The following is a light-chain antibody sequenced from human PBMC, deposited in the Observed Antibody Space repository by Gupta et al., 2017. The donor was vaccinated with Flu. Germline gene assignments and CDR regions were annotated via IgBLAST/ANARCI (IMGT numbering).Light chain of an antibody. V-gene: IGKV3-20*01. CDR2: GAS. J-gene: IGKJ2*01. Sequence: ERVTVSCNASQRVSTRYLAWYQLKPGQAPRLLIYGASASAAAIPDRFSGSGSETDFTLTISGLEPEDFAVYYCQQYAASPWTFGQGTKLGI. CDR1: QRVSTRY. CDR3: QQYAASPWT.